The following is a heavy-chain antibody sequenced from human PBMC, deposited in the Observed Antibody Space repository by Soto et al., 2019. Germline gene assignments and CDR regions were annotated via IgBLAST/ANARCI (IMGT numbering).Heavy chain of an antibody. Sequence: PSETLSLTCTVSGDSISSSTYYWGWIRQPPGRGLEWIATIFSTETTHYNPSLKSRVTISVDTSKNQFSLNLYFVTAADTAMYYCARHDYGDGFSYWGQGTPVTVSS. CDR2: IFSTETT. CDR1: GDSISSSTYY. CDR3: ARHDYGDGFSY. J-gene: IGHJ4*02. V-gene: IGHV4-39*01. D-gene: IGHD4-17*01.